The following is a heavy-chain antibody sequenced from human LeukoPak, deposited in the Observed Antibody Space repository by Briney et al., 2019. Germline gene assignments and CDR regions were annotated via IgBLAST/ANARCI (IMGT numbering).Heavy chain of an antibody. Sequence: PGGSLRLSCAASGFTFSSYWMSWVRQAPGKGPEWVANIKQDGTEKYYVDPVKGRFTISRDNAKNSLYLQMNSLRVEDTAVYYCAKLAKYFYGSETYYFFEHWGQGTPVTASS. CDR1: GFTFSSYW. V-gene: IGHV3-7*01. D-gene: IGHD3-10*01. CDR3: AKLAKYFYGSETYYFFEH. CDR2: IKQDGTEK. J-gene: IGHJ4*02.